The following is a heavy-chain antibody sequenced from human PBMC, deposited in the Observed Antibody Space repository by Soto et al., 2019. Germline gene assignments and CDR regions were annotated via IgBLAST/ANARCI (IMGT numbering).Heavy chain of an antibody. Sequence: SDTLSLTCTLAGGSISSYYWSWILQPPGKGLEWIGYIYYSGSPNYNPSLKSRVTISVDTSKNQFSLKLSSVTAADTAVYYCARSGYDGDAFDIWGQGTMVTV. J-gene: IGHJ3*02. D-gene: IGHD5-12*01. CDR3: ARSGYDGDAFDI. CDR1: GGSISSYY. CDR2: IYYSGSP. V-gene: IGHV4-59*07.